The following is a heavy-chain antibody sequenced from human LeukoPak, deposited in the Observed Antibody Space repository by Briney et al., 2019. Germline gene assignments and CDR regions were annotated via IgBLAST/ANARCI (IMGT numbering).Heavy chain of an antibody. V-gene: IGHV3-48*03. CDR1: GFTFSSYE. CDR3: ARDGKGRNRIGYYFDY. Sequence: GGSLRLSCAASGFTFSSYEMNWVRQAPGKGLEWVSYISSSGSTIYYAASVKGRFTISRDNAKSSLYLQMNGLRAEDTAVYYCARDGKGRNRIGYYFDYWGQGTLVTVSS. CDR2: ISSSGSTI. D-gene: IGHD3-10*01. J-gene: IGHJ4*02.